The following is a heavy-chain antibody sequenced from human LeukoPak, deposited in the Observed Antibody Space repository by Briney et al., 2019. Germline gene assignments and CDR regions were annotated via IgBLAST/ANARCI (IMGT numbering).Heavy chain of an antibody. Sequence: GPSAKLSCKASGYTFTSTYMHWVRQAPGQGPEWMGIINPSGGSTSYGQKFQGRVTMNRDTSTSTVYMELSSLRSEDTAVYYGARAICGIAAAGRAYYFDYWGQGALVTVAS. CDR3: ARAICGIAAAGRAYYFDY. CDR1: GYTFTSTY. V-gene: IGHV1-46*01. CDR2: INPSGGST. J-gene: IGHJ4*02. D-gene: IGHD6-13*01.